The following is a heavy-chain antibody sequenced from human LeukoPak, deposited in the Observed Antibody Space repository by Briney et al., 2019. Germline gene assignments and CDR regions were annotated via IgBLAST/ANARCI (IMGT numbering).Heavy chain of an antibody. Sequence: PSETLSLTCTVSGGSISSGSYYWSWIRQPAGKGLEWIGRIYTSGSTNYNPSLKSRVTISVDTSKNQFSLKLSSVTAADTAVYYCARDRTAYDILTGYYDYYYYMDVWGKGTTVTISS. V-gene: IGHV4-61*02. D-gene: IGHD3-9*01. CDR3: ARDRTAYDILTGYYDYYYYMDV. CDR1: GGSISSGSYY. J-gene: IGHJ6*03. CDR2: IYTSGST.